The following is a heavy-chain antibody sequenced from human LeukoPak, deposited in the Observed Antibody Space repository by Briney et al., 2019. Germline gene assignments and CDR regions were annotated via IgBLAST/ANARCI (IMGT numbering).Heavy chain of an antibody. D-gene: IGHD3-22*01. J-gene: IGHJ3*02. CDR2: IGSTSSTI. V-gene: IGHV3-48*01. CDR3: ARDHHRRLYDSQARDTFDI. Sequence: PGGSLRLSCAASGFIFSDYYMNWVRQAPGKGLEWVSYIGSTSSTIYYADSVKGRFTISRDNAKNSLYLQMNSLRAEDTAVYYCARDHHRRLYDSQARDTFDIWGQGTMVTVSS. CDR1: GFIFSDYY.